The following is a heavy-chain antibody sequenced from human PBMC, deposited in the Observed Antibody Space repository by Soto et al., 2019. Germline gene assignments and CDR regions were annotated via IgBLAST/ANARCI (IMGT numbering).Heavy chain of an antibody. CDR3: ARHLDLGVVITGLFDY. CDR2: INSDGSTT. CDR1: GFTFSSYW. D-gene: IGHD3-22*01. V-gene: IGHV3-74*01. J-gene: IGHJ4*02. Sequence: GGSLRLSCAASGFTFSSYWMHWVRQAPGKGLVWVSRINSDGSTTNYADPVKGRFTISRDNAKNTLYLQMNSLRAEDTAVYYCARHLDLGVVITGLFDYWGQGTLVTVSS.